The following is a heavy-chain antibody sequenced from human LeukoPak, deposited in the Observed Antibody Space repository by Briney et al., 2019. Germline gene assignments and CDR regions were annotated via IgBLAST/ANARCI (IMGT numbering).Heavy chain of an antibody. D-gene: IGHD3-10*01. V-gene: IGHV3-30*02. CDR2: IRYDGSNK. Sequence: PGGSLRLSCAVSGFTFSSYGMHWVRQAPGKGLEWVAFIRYDGSNKYHADSVKGRFTISRDNSKNTLYLQMNSLRGEETAVYYCAKDSGASGSLIDYWGQGTLVTVSS. J-gene: IGHJ4*02. CDR3: AKDSGASGSLIDY. CDR1: GFTFSSYG.